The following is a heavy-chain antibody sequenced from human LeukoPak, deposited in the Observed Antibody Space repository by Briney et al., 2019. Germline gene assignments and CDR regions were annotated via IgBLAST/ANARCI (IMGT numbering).Heavy chain of an antibody. Sequence: SETLSLTCAVSGGSISSYYWSWIRQPPGKGLEWIGYIYYSGSTNYNPSLESRVTISVDTSKNQCSLKVSSVTAADTAVYYCARHSSLGHFDFWGQGTLVPVSS. J-gene: IGHJ4*02. V-gene: IGHV4-59*08. CDR2: IYYSGST. CDR3: ARHSSLGHFDF. CDR1: GGSISSYY.